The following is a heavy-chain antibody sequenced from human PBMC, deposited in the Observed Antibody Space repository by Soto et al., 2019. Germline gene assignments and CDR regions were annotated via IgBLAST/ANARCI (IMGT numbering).Heavy chain of an antibody. CDR3: ARGSSSWGGGDV. CDR2: IIPIFGTA. V-gene: IGHV1-69*06. J-gene: IGHJ6*02. D-gene: IGHD6-13*01. CDR1: GYTFTSYD. Sequence: SVKVSCKASGYTFTSYDINWVRQATGQGLEWMGGIIPIFGTANYAQKFQGRVTITADKSTSTAYMELSSLRSEDTAVYYCARGSSSWGGGDVWGQGTTVTVSS.